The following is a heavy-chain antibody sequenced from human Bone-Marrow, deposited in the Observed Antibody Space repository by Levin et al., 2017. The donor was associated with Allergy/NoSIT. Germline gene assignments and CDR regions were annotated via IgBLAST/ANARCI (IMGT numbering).Heavy chain of an antibody. D-gene: IGHD2-15*01. J-gene: IGHJ6*02. V-gene: IGHV4-39*01. Sequence: GSLRLSCTVSGGSISSSSYYWGWIRQPPGKGLEWIGSIYYSGSTYYNPSLKSRVTISVDTSKNQFSLKLSSVTAADTAVYYCVFFQGGYYYYGMDVWGQGTTVTVSS. CDR2: IYYSGST. CDR3: VFFQGGYYYYGMDV. CDR1: GGSISSSSYY.